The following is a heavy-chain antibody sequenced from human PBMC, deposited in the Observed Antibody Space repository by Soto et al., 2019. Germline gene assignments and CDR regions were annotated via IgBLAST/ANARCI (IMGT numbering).Heavy chain of an antibody. Sequence: QLVESGGRGVQPGRSLRLSCEASEFTFSSYAMHWVRQAPGRGVEWVALISFDGANEYYADSVKGRFIISRDNSKSMVYLQMNSLRPDDTAIYYCARPIPRWSYHYGMDVWGQGTTVTVSS. D-gene: IGHD2-15*01. CDR3: ARPIPRWSYHYGMDV. CDR1: EFTFSSYA. J-gene: IGHJ6*02. CDR2: ISFDGANE. V-gene: IGHV3-30-3*01.